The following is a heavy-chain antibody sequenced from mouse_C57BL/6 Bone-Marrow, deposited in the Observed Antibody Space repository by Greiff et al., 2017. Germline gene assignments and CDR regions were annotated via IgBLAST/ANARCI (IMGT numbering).Heavy chain of an antibody. CDR2: IYPGDGDT. CDR1: GYAFSSSW. Sequence: VQLQESGPELVKPGASVKISCKASGYAFSSSWMNWVKQRPGKGLEWIGRIYPGDGDTNYNGKFKGKATLTADKSSSTAYMQLRSLTSEDSAVYFCAQTYGSSFDYWGQGTTLTVSS. D-gene: IGHD1-1*01. V-gene: IGHV1-82*01. CDR3: AQTYGSSFDY. J-gene: IGHJ2*01.